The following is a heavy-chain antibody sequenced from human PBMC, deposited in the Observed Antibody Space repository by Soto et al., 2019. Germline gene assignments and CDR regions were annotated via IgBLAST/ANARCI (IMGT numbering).Heavy chain of an antibody. D-gene: IGHD2-2*01. J-gene: IGHJ6*02. CDR2: IIPIPGTA. CDR3: ARSQGSSTSLEIYYYYYGMDV. Sequence: QVQLVQSGAEVKKPGSSVKVSCKASGGTFGSSAISWVRQAPGQGLEWMGGIIPIPGTANYAQKFQGRGTIAADESTSTAYMELSSLRSEDTAVYYCARSQGSSTSLEIYYYYYGMDVWGQGTTVTVSS. V-gene: IGHV1-69*01. CDR1: GGTFGSSA.